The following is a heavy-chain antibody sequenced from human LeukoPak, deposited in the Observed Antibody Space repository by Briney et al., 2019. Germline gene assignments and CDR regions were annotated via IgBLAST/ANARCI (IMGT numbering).Heavy chain of an antibody. J-gene: IGHJ4*02. CDR3: ARDEQTFFYCSGGSCYSGDVFDY. CDR2: IWYDGSNK. CDR1: GFTFSSYG. Sequence: GGSLRLSCAASGFTFSSYGTHWVRQAPGKGLEWVAVIWYDGSNKYYADSVKGRFTISRDNSKNTLYLQMNSLRAEDTAVYYCARDEQTFFYCSGGSCYSGDVFDYWGQGTLVTVSS. D-gene: IGHD2-15*01. V-gene: IGHV3-33*01.